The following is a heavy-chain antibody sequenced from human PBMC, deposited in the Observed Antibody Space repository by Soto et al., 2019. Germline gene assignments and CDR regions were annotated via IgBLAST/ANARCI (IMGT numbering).Heavy chain of an antibody. CDR1: GFTFSSYT. CDR2: ISATGGST. Sequence: LRLSCAASGFTFSSYTMSWVRQAPGKGLEWVSGISATGGSTYYADSVKGRFTFSRDNSKNTLYLQMNSLRAEDTAVYYCAKGFIRDCGGDCTVDTWGQGTLVTVSS. V-gene: IGHV3-23*01. CDR3: AKGFIRDCGGDCTVDT. D-gene: IGHD2-21*02. J-gene: IGHJ5*02.